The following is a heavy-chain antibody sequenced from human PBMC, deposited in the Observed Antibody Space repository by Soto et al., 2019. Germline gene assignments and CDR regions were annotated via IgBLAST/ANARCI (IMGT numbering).Heavy chain of an antibody. V-gene: IGHV4-59*08. J-gene: IGHJ4*02. CDR1: GDSISDYY. CDR2: IYYRGNT. Sequence: ETLSLTCTVSGDSISDYYWSWIRQTPGRGLEWIGNIYYRGNTDYNPSLKSRLTLLIDTTKSQFSLNLSSATDADTAMYYCVRHADSGRPYFDYWGQGALVTVS. CDR3: VRHADSGRPYFDY. D-gene: IGHD3-10*01.